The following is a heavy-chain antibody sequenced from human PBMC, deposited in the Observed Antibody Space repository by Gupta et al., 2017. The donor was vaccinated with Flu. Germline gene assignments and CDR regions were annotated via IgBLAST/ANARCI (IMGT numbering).Heavy chain of an antibody. CDR2: TGST. J-gene: IGHJ2*01. D-gene: IGHD3-10*01. CDR3: AKTQRGWYFDL. CDR1: GVSVSTYS. V-gene: IGHV4-59*02. Sequence: ETLSLTCVVSGVSVSTYSWSWIRLPPGKGLEWIGYTGSTNYNPSLKSRVSISVDTSKNQLSLKLSSVNAADTAVYYCAKTQRGWYFDLWGRG.